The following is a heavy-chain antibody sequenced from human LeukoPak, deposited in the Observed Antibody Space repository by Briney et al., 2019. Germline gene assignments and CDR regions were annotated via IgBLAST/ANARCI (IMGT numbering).Heavy chain of an antibody. CDR2: MNPNSGNT. J-gene: IGHJ4*02. D-gene: IGHD3-3*01. CDR3: ARGQRPSITIFGVVTRKYHFDY. V-gene: IGHV1-8*01. CDR1: GYTFTSYD. Sequence: ASVKVSCKASGYTFTSYDINWVRHATGQGLEWMGWMNPNSGNTGYAQKFQGRVTMTRNTSISTAYMELRSLRSEDTAVYYCARGQRPSITIFGVVTRKYHFDYWGQGTLVTVSS.